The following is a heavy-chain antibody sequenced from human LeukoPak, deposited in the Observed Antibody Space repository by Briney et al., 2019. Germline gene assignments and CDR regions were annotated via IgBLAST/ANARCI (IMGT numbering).Heavy chain of an antibody. CDR1: GGSISSGGYS. J-gene: IGHJ4*02. CDR3: ASVDTAMGGFDY. D-gene: IGHD5-18*01. V-gene: IGHV4-30-2*01. CDR2: IYHSGST. Sequence: SETLSLTCAVSGGSISSGGYSWSWIRQPPGKGLEWIGYIYHSGSTYYNPSLKSRVTISVDRSKNQFSLKLSSVTAADTAVYHCASVDTAMGGFDYWGQGTLVTVSS.